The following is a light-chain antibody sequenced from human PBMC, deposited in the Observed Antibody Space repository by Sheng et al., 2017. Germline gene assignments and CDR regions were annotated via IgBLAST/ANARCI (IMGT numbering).Light chain of an antibody. CDR1: QSVSSIY. V-gene: IGKV3-20*01. CDR3: QQYAKSPRT. J-gene: IGKJ1*01. Sequence: EIVMTQSPATLSVSPGERATLSCRASQSVSSIYLDWYQQKPGQAPRLLIYAASSRATGIPDRFSGSGSGTDFTLTISRLEPEDFAVYYCQQYAKSPRTFGQGTKVEIK. CDR2: AAS.